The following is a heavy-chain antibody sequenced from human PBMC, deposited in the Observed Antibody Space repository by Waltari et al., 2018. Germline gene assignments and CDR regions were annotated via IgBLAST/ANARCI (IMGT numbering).Heavy chain of an antibody. CDR3: AKDPPGSGYYKGIGYFQH. Sequence: EVQLLESGGGLVQPGGSLRLSCAASGFTFSSYAMSWVRQAPGKGLEWVSAISGSGGSTYYADAVKGRFTISRDNSKNTLYLQMNSLRAEDTAVYYCAKDPPGSGYYKGIGYFQHWGQGTLVTVSS. V-gene: IGHV3-23*01. D-gene: IGHD3-22*01. CDR1: GFTFSSYA. J-gene: IGHJ1*01. CDR2: ISGSGGST.